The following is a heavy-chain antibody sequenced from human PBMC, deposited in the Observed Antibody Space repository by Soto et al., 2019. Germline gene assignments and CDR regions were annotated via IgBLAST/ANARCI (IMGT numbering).Heavy chain of an antibody. CDR3: ASRPPRYSSRSYYYYYGMDV. CDR2: IYHSGST. J-gene: IGHJ6*02. V-gene: IGHV4-4*02. CDR1: VGSISSSNW. Sequence: PSETLSRTCAVSVGSISSSNWWSWVRQPPGKGLEWIGEIYHSGSTNYNPSLKTRVTISVDKSKNQFSLKVSSVTAADTAVYSCASRPPRYSSRSYYYYYGMDVWGQGNTVTVSS. D-gene: IGHD6-19*01.